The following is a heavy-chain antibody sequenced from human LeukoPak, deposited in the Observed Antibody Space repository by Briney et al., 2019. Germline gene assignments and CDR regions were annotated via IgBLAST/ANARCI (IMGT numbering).Heavy chain of an antibody. J-gene: IGHJ4*02. CDR3: ARGSAVAGIMGLDY. Sequence: GGSLRLSCAVCGFSFSSYNMNWVRQSPGKGLQGVLTISSSGTYIYSAYSVKGLFTTSSNNDKNSVYLQMNSLRAEDTAVYYCARGSAVAGIMGLDYWGQGTLVTVSS. V-gene: IGHV3-21*01. D-gene: IGHD6-19*01. CDR1: GFSFSSYN. CDR2: ISSSGTYI.